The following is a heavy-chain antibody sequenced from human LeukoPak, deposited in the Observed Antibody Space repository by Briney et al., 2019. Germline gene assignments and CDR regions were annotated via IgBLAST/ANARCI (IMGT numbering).Heavy chain of an antibody. CDR1: GFTFSSYG. Sequence: GGSLRLSCAASGFTFSSYGMHWVRQAPGKGLEWVAVIWYDGSNKYYADSVKGRFTISRDNSKNTLYLQMNSLRAEDTAVYYCARALSHTCSSTSCYYYYYGMDVWGQGTTVTVSS. J-gene: IGHJ6*02. CDR3: ARALSHTCSSTSCYYYYYGMDV. V-gene: IGHV3-33*01. D-gene: IGHD2-2*01. CDR2: IWYDGSNK.